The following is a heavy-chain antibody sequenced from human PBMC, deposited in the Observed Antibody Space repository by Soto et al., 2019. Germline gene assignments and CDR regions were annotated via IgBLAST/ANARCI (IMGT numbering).Heavy chain of an antibody. J-gene: IGHJ4*02. D-gene: IGHD6-19*01. CDR1: GGTFSTYA. Sequence: QVQLEQSGAEVQQPGSSVKVSCKTSGGTFSTYAINWVRQAPGPGLEWMGAIIPLFGTADYSQKFQGRVTIAADESTSTAYMELSSLRSDVTAVYFCARPKGTYSSGYYYFDFWGQGTLVTVSS. CDR2: IIPLFGTA. CDR3: ARPKGTYSSGYYYFDF. V-gene: IGHV1-69*01.